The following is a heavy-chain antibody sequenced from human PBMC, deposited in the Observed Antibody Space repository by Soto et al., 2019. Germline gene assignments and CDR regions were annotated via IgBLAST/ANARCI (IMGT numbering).Heavy chain of an antibody. CDR2: ISGGGGTT. CDR1: GFTVSSYS. D-gene: IGHD6-13*01. CDR3: AKDLDSSSWYRNAFDI. J-gene: IGHJ3*02. Sequence: GGSLRLSCAASGFTVSSYSMSWVRQAPGEGLEWVSGISGGGGTTYYADSVKGRFTISRDNSRNTLYLQMNSLRAEDTAVYYCAKDLDSSSWYRNAFDIWGQGTMVTVSS. V-gene: IGHV3-23*01.